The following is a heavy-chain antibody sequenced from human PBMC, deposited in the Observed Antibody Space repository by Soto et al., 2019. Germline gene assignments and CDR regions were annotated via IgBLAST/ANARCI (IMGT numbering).Heavy chain of an antibody. CDR1: GYSFTSYW. V-gene: IGHV5-10-1*01. CDR2: IDPSDSYT. J-gene: IGHJ6*02. D-gene: IGHD2-2*01. CDR3: ARGKVVPAASYYYYGMDV. Sequence: PGESLKISCKGSGYSFTSYWISWVRQMPGKGLEWMGRIDPSDSYTNYSPSFQGHVTISADKSISTAYLQWSSLKASDTAMYYCARGKVVPAASYYYYGMDVWGQGTTVTVSS.